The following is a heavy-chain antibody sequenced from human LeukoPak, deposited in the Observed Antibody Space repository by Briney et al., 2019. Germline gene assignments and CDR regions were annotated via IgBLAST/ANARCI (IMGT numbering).Heavy chain of an antibody. Sequence: SETLSLTCTVSGGSISSYYWSWIRQPPGKGLEWIGEINHSGSTNYNPSPKSRVTISVDPSKNQFSLKLSAVTAADTAVYYCASLVRVAVYYYYYYYMGVWGKGTTVTISS. J-gene: IGHJ6*03. V-gene: IGHV4-34*01. CDR2: INHSGST. D-gene: IGHD6-19*01. CDR1: GGSISSYY. CDR3: ASLVRVAVYYYYYYYMGV.